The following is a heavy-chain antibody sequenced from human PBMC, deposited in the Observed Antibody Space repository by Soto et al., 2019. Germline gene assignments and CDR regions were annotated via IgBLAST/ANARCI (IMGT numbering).Heavy chain of an antibody. CDR2: IYPGDSDT. CDR3: AIPNWGPAYNSGRYFDY. J-gene: IGHJ4*02. CDR1: GYSFTSYW. D-gene: IGHD7-27*01. V-gene: IGHV5-51*01. Sequence: AGESLKISCKASGYSFTSYWIAWVRQMPGKGLEWMGIIYPGDSDTRYSPSFQGQITISADKSITTAYLQWSSLEASDTAMYYCAIPNWGPAYNSGRYFDYWGQGTLVTVSS.